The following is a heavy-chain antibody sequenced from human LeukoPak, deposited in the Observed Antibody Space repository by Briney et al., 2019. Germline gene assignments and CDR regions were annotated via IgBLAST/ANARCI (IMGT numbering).Heavy chain of an antibody. V-gene: IGHV1-8*01. CDR3: ARGTRSRITIFGVVIKRWFDP. Sequence: GASVKVSCKASGYTFTSYDINWVRQATGQGLEWMGWVNPNSGNTGYAQKFQGRVTMTRNTSISTAYMELSSLRSEDTAVYYCARGTRSRITIFGVVIKRWFDPWGQGTLVTVSS. CDR2: VNPNSGNT. CDR1: GYTFTSYD. D-gene: IGHD3-3*01. J-gene: IGHJ5*02.